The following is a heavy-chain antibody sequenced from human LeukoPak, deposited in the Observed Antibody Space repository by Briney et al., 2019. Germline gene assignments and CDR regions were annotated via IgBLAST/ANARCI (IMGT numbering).Heavy chain of an antibody. V-gene: IGHV1-18*01. J-gene: IGHJ4*02. CDR2: ISAYNGNT. Sequence: ASVKVSCKASGYTFTSYGISWVRQAPGQGLEWMGWISAYNGNTNYAQKLQGRVTMTTDTSTSTAYMELRSLRSDDTAVYYCARVVYYDSSGYYPTADWGQGTLVTVSS. CDR1: GYTFTSYG. D-gene: IGHD3-22*01. CDR3: ARVVYYDSSGYYPTAD.